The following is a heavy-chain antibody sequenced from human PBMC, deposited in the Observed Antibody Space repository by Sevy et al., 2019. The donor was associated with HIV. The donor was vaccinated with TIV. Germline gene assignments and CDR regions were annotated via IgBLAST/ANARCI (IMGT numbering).Heavy chain of an antibody. J-gene: IGHJ4*02. D-gene: IGHD1-26*01. CDR1: GFAFSDYA. CDR3: AQVLAIAWAPNVY. CDR2: ISGSGGST. V-gene: IGHV3-23*01. Sequence: GGSLRLSCAASGFAFSDYAMTWVRQAPGKGLEWVSTISGSGGSTYYSDSLKGGFTISRDNSKNTLFLHLNSLRGEDTAVYYCAQVLAIAWAPNVYWGQGTLVTASS.